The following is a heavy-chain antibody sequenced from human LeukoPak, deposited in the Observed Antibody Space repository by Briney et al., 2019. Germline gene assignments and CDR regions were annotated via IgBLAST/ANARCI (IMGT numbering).Heavy chain of an antibody. CDR2: IIPIFGTA. V-gene: IGHV1-69*13. Sequence: SVKVSCKASGGTFSSYAISWVRQAPGQGLEWMGGIIPIFGTANYAQKFQGRVTITADESTSTAYMELSSLGSEDTAVYYCARGGYYDSSGYLELDYWGQGTLVTVSS. J-gene: IGHJ4*02. CDR3: ARGGYYDSSGYLELDY. D-gene: IGHD3-22*01. CDR1: GGTFSSYA.